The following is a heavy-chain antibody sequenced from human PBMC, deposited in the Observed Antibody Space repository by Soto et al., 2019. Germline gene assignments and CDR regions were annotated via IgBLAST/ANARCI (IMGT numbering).Heavy chain of an antibody. V-gene: IGHV1-18*01. J-gene: IGHJ3*02. CDR1: GYTFTSYG. Sequence: GASVKVSCKASGYTFTSYGISWVRQAPGQGLEWMGWISAYNGNTNYAQKLQGRVTMTTGTSTSTAYMELRSLRSDDTAVYYCARGVGYYDSSGYSSDAFDIWGQGTMVTVSS. D-gene: IGHD3-22*01. CDR3: ARGVGYYDSSGYSSDAFDI. CDR2: ISAYNGNT.